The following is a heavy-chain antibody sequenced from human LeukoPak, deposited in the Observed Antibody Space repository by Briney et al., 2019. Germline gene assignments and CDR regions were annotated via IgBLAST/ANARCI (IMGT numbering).Heavy chain of an antibody. D-gene: IGHD2-2*01. Sequence: ASVKVSCKASGYTFNDYSVHWVRQAPGQGLEWMGWINPDSGGTNFAENFQGRVTLTRDTSVNTAYMELSRLRFDDTAVYYCARVASTSPPYWGQGTLVTVSS. J-gene: IGHJ4*02. CDR2: INPDSGGT. CDR3: ARVASTSPPY. CDR1: GYTFNDYS. V-gene: IGHV1-2*02.